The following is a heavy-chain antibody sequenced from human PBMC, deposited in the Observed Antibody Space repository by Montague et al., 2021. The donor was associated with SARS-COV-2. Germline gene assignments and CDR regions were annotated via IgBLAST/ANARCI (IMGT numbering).Heavy chain of an antibody. D-gene: IGHD3-10*01. CDR1: GGSFSTYS. Sequence: SETLSLTCAVHGGSFSTYSWNWIRQPPGKGLKWIGEIHHGGSTNYNPSLKSRVTISADTSKNQFSLRLTSVAAADTAVYYCARLGDGVVPSPILGVGPYYSYYDMDDWGKGTTVTVSS. CDR3: ARLGDGVVPSPILGVGPYYSYYDMDD. V-gene: IGHV4-34*01. J-gene: IGHJ6*03. CDR2: IHHGGST.